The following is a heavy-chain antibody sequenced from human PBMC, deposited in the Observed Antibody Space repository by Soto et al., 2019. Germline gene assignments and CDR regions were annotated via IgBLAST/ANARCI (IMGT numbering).Heavy chain of an antibody. D-gene: IGHD1-26*01. J-gene: IGHJ5*02. Sequence: QVQLQQLGAGLLKPSETLSLTCAVYGGSFSGYSWNWIRQPPGKGLEWIGEINHSGSTNYNPSLKSRVSISVDTSKNQLSLKLSSVTAADTAVYYCAISGTYRGDWFDPWGQGTLVTVSS. V-gene: IGHV4-34*01. CDR3: AISGTYRGDWFDP. CDR1: GGSFSGYS. CDR2: INHSGST.